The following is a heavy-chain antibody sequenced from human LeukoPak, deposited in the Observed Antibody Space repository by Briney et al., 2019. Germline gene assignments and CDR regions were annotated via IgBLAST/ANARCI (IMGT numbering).Heavy chain of an antibody. Sequence: PSETLSLTCSVSGGSISRYYWSWIRQPPGKGLEWIGEINHSGSTNYNPSLKSRVTISVDTSKNQFSLKLSSVTAADTAVYYCANPSGIWGQGTMVTVSS. J-gene: IGHJ3*02. CDR3: ANPSGI. CDR2: INHSGST. V-gene: IGHV4-34*01. CDR1: GGSISRYY. D-gene: IGHD3-10*01.